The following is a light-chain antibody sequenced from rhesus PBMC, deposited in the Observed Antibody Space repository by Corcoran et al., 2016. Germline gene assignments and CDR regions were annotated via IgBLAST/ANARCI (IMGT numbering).Light chain of an antibody. Sequence: DVVMTQSPLSLPITPGQPASISCRSSHSLVHSNGNTFLSWYHQKSGQPPRLLIYQVSTRYSGVPDRFSGSGAGTDCTLKISRGEPDDVGVYDCGTGTHWPYSFGPGTKLEIK. V-gene: IGKV2-64*01. CDR1: HSLVHSNGNTF. CDR2: QVS. CDR3: GTGTHWPYS. J-gene: IGKJ2*01.